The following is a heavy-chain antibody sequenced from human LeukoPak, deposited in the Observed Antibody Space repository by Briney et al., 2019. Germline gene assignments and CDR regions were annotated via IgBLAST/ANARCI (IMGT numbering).Heavy chain of an antibody. Sequence: GGSLRLSCAASGFTVSSNYMSWVRQAPGKGLEWVSVIYSGGSTYYADSVKGRFTISRDNSKNTLYLQMNNLRTEDTAVYYCARDDQSVTMGRGQVDFSYYGLDVWGQGTTVTVSS. CDR1: GFTVSSNY. V-gene: IGHV3-53*05. J-gene: IGHJ6*02. CDR3: ARDDQSVTMGRGQVDFSYYGLDV. CDR2: IYSGGST. D-gene: IGHD3-10*01.